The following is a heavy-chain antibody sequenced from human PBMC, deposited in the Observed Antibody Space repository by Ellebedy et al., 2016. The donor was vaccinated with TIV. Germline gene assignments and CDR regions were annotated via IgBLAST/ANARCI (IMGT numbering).Heavy chain of an antibody. Sequence: ASVKVSCKASRYTFTSYYMHWVRQVPGQGLEWMGWINPNSGGTKYAQNFQGWVTMTRDTSISTAYIELSRLTSDDTAMYYCARRGYCSGPYWAFDIWGQGTLVTVSS. CDR1: RYTFTSYY. CDR2: INPNSGGT. CDR3: ARRGYCSGPYWAFDI. V-gene: IGHV1-2*04. D-gene: IGHD6-19*01. J-gene: IGHJ3*02.